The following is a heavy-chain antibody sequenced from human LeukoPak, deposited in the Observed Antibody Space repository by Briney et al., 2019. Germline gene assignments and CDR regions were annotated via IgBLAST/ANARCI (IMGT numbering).Heavy chain of an antibody. J-gene: IGHJ4*02. Sequence: SETLSLTCAVYGGSFSGHYWSWIRQPPGKGLEWIGEINHSGSTNYNPSLKSRVTISVDTSKNQFSLKLSSVTAADTAVYYCASGAPRAVAGFDYWGQGTLVTVSS. CDR2: INHSGST. CDR1: GGSFSGHY. CDR3: ASGAPRAVAGFDY. V-gene: IGHV4-34*01. D-gene: IGHD6-19*01.